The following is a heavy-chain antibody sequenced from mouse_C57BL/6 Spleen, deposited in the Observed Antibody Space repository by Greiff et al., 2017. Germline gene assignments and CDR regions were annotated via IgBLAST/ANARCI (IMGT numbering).Heavy chain of an antibody. Sequence: QVQLKQSGADLVRPGASVTLSCKASGYTFTDYEMHWVMQTPVHGLEWIGALDPETGGTAYTQKFKGKAILTADKSSSTAYVELRSLTSEDSAVYYGTRGGLRLSFAYWDQGTLVPVSA. CDR3: TRGGLRLSFAY. CDR2: LDPETGGT. CDR1: GYTFTDYE. V-gene: IGHV1-15*01. J-gene: IGHJ3*01. D-gene: IGHD3-2*02.